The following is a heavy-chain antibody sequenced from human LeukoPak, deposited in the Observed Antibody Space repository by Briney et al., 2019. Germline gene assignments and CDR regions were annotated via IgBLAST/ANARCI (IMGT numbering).Heavy chain of an antibody. D-gene: IGHD3-10*01. CDR2: VVASGVYT. CDR3: AKDGVAPGSSGDYFDC. J-gene: IGHJ4*02. Sequence: GGSLKPPYAGCGFTCSTDDMCWVRQAPGKGLEWVSTVVASGVYTYYADSVEGRFTISRGHSRNTLYLQMNSLRAEDTAVYYCAKDGVAPGSSGDYFDCWGQGTLVTVSS. V-gene: IGHV3-23*01. CDR1: GFTCSTDD.